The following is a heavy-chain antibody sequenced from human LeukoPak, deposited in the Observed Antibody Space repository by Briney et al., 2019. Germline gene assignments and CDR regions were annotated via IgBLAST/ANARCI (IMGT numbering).Heavy chain of an antibody. Sequence: PSETLSLTCTDSGGFTISNYWCWIRQSAGPGLEWLGRIYGSGITDYNPSLKSRVTMSLDTSTKQFSLRLTSVTAADTAVYYCATLKFYNSTGYSPVYYMDVWGKGTTVSVFS. J-gene: IGHJ6*03. CDR3: ATLKFYNSTGYSPVYYMDV. CDR1: GGFTISNY. D-gene: IGHD3-22*01. V-gene: IGHV4-4*07. CDR2: IYGSGIT.